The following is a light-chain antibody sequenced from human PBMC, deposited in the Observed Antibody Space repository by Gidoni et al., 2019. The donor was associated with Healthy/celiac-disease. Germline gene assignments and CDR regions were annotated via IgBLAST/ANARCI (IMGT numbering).Light chain of an antibody. CDR1: SSNLGSNT. J-gene: IGLJ2*01. CDR3: AAWDDRLNGPV. Sequence: QSVLTQPPSASGPPGQRVTISCSGSSSNLGSNTVNWYQQLPGTAPILLIYSKNQRPSEVPDRFSVSKSSTSASLAISGRQSEDEADYFWAAWDDRLNGPVFGGGTKLXVX. V-gene: IGLV1-44*01. CDR2: SKN.